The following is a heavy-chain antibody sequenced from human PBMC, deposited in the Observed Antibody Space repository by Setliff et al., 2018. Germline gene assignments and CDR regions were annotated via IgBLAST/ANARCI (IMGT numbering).Heavy chain of an antibody. V-gene: IGHV3-21*01. D-gene: IGHD6-13*01. CDR1: GFTFSSYS. J-gene: IGHJ6*02. Sequence: GGSLRLSCAASGFTFSSYSMNWVRQAPGKGLEWVSSISSSSSYIYYADSVKGRFTISRDNAKNSLYLQMNGLRAEDTAVYYCARDGVGQQLFVPYYYYGMDVWGQGTTVTVSS. CDR3: ARDGVGQQLFVPYYYYGMDV. CDR2: ISSSSSYI.